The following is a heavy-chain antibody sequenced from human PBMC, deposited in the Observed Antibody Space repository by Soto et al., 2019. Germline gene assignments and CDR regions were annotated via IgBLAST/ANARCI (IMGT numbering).Heavy chain of an antibody. CDR2: IWYDGSNR. CDR3: ARPRVMMGYYFDY. J-gene: IGHJ4*02. CDR1: GFTFSSYG. V-gene: IGHV3-33*01. D-gene: IGHD3-16*01. Sequence: GGSLRLSCAASGFTFSSYGMHWVRQSPGKGLEWVAVIWYDGSNRYYADSVKGRFTISRDDSKNTLYLQMNSLRAEDTAVYYCARPRVMMGYYFDYWGQGTLVTVSS.